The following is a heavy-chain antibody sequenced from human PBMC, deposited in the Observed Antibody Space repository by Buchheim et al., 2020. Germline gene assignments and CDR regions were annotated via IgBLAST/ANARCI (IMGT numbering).Heavy chain of an antibody. D-gene: IGHD1-26*01. V-gene: IGHV3-30*18. J-gene: IGHJ6*02. CDR1: GFTFSSYG. CDR3: AKVLGFSVSYYSGYYGMDV. Sequence: QVQLVESGGGVVQPGRSLRLSCAASGFTFSSYGMHWVRQSPGKGLEWVAVISYDGSNKYYADSVKGRFTISRDNSKNTLYLQMNSLRAEDTAVYYCAKVLGFSVSYYSGYYGMDVWGQGTT. CDR2: ISYDGSNK.